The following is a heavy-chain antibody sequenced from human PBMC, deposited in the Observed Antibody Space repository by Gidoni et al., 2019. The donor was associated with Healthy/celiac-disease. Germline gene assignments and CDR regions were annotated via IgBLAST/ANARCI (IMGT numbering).Heavy chain of an antibody. V-gene: IGHV2-26*01. CDR2: IFSRDEE. J-gene: IGHJ6*03. CDR1: GFSLTNARMG. Sequence: QVTLRESGPVLVKPTETLTLTCIVSGFSLTNARMGVSWIRQPPGKALEWLAHIFSRDEESYSTSLKSRLTISKDTSKSQVVLTMTNMDPVDTATYYCARVPSYSGSYLGTRNYYYMDVWGKGTTVTVSS. CDR3: ARVPSYSGSYLGTRNYYYMDV. D-gene: IGHD1-26*01.